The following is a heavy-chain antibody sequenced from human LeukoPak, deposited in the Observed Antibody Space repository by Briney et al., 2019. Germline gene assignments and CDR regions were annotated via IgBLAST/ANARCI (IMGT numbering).Heavy chain of an antibody. CDR1: GFTFSSYW. CDR3: ARDPWVHCGGDCYFDY. CDR2: INTDGSST. V-gene: IGHV3-74*01. Sequence: PGGSLRLSCAASGFTFSSYWMHWVRQAPGKGLVWVSRINTDGSSTSYADSVKGRFTISRDNAKNTLYLQMNSLRAEDTAVYYCARDPWVHCGGDCYFDYWGQGTLVTVSS. J-gene: IGHJ4*02. D-gene: IGHD2-21*01.